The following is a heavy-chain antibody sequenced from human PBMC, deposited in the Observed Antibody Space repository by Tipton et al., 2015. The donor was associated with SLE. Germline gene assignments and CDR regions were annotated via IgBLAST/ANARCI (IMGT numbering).Heavy chain of an antibody. CDR1: GGSISSGSYY. CDR2: INHSGST. V-gene: IGHV4-39*07. CDR3: ARVAAVAGTKVYYGMDV. J-gene: IGHJ6*02. Sequence: TLSLTCTVSGGSISSGSYYWSWIRQPPGKGLEWIGEINHSGSTNYNPSLKSRVTISVDTSKNQFSLKLSSVTAADTAVYYCARVAAVAGTKVYYGMDVWGQGTTVTVSS. D-gene: IGHD6-19*01.